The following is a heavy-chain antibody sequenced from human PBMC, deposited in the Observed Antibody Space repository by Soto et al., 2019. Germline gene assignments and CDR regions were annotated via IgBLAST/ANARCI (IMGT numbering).Heavy chain of an antibody. CDR1: GFTFSSYA. Sequence: GGSLRLSCAASGFTFSSYAMSWVRQAPGKGLEWVSAISGSGGSTYYADSVKGRFTISRDNSKNTLYLQMNSLRAEDTAVYYCAKFSDGAVASHNGMDVWGQGTTVTVS. J-gene: IGHJ6*02. CDR3: AKFSDGAVASHNGMDV. CDR2: ISGSGGST. V-gene: IGHV3-23*01. D-gene: IGHD6-19*01.